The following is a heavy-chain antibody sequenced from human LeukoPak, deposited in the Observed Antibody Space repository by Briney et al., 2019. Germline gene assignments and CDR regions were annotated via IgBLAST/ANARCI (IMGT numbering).Heavy chain of an antibody. D-gene: IGHD3-22*01. CDR2: INPNSGNT. V-gene: IGHV1-2*02. J-gene: IGHJ4*02. CDR3: AAAPSVYYDSSGYFSLDFDY. Sequence: GASVKVSCKASGYTFTAFYMHWVRQAPGQGLEWMGWINPNSGNTNYAQKFQERVTITRDMSTSTAYMELSSLRSEDTAVYYCAAAPSVYYDSSGYFSLDFDYWGQGTLVTVSS. CDR1: GYTFTAFY.